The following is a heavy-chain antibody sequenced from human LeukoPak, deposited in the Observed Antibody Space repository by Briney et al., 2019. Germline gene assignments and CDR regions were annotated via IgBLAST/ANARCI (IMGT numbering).Heavy chain of an antibody. D-gene: IGHD5-18*01. Sequence: ASVKVSCKASGYTFTSYGISWVRQAPGQRLEWMGWINAGNGNTKYSQKFQGRVTITRDTSASTAYMELSSLRSEDTAVYYCARASVSRYSYGWCYFDYWGQGTLVTVSS. CDR3: ARASVSRYSYGWCYFDY. J-gene: IGHJ4*02. V-gene: IGHV1-3*01. CDR2: INAGNGNT. CDR1: GYTFTSYG.